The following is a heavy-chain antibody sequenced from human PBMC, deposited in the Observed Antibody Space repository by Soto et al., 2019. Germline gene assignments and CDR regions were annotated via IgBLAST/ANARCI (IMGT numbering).Heavy chain of an antibody. Sequence: QVQLVESGGGVVQPGRSLRLSCAASGFTFSSYGMHWVRQAPGKGLEWVTVISYDGSNKYYADSVKGRFTISRDNSKNTLYLRMNSLRAEDTAVYYCAMQGELPHAFDSWGQGTMVTVSS. V-gene: IGHV3-30*03. CDR2: ISYDGSNK. CDR3: AMQGELPHAFDS. J-gene: IGHJ3*02. D-gene: IGHD1-26*01. CDR1: GFTFSSYG.